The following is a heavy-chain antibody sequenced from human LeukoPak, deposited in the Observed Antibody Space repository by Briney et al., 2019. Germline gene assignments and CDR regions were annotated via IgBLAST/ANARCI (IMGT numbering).Heavy chain of an antibody. CDR3: AREWKMATIPAGGYYYGMDV. D-gene: IGHD5-24*01. CDR1: GGTFSSYA. Sequence: SVKVSCKASGGTFSSYAISWVRQAPGQGLEWMGRIIPIFGIANYAQKFQGRVTITAGKSTSTAYMELSSLRSEDTAVYYCAREWKMATIPAGGYYYGMDVWGQGTTVTVSS. CDR2: IIPIFGIA. V-gene: IGHV1-69*04. J-gene: IGHJ6*02.